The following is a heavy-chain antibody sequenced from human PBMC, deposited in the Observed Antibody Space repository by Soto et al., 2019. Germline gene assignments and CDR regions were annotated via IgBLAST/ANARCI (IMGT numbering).Heavy chain of an antibody. D-gene: IGHD6-13*01. J-gene: IGHJ4*02. CDR3: AHRVSSWETFAY. CDR1: GFSLSTSGVG. Sequence: QITLKESGPPLVKPTQTLTLTCTFSGFSLSTSGVGVGWIRQPPGKALEWLALIYWDDDKRYSPSLKSRLTITKDTSKTQVVLTMTNMDPVDTATYYGAHRVSSWETFAYWGQGTLVTVSS. V-gene: IGHV2-5*02. CDR2: IYWDDDK.